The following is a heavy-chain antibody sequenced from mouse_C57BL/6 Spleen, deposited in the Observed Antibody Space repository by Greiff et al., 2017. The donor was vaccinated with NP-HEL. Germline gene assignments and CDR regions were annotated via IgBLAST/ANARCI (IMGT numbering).Heavy chain of an antibody. CDR2: INPSNGGT. V-gene: IGHV1-53*01. CDR1: GYTFTSYW. J-gene: IGHJ2*01. D-gene: IGHD1-1*01. CDR3: AREGYYYGSSSHFDY. Sequence: QVQLQQPGTELVKPGASVKLSCKASGYTFTSYWMHWVKQRPGQGLEWIGNINPSNGGTNYNEKLKSKATLTVDKSSSTAYLQLSSLASEGSAVYYGAREGYYYGSSSHFDYWGQGTTLTVSS.